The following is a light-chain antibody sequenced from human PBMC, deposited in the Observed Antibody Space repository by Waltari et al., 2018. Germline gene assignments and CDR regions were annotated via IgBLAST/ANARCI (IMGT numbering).Light chain of an antibody. CDR1: QSVPTNY. CDR2: GAS. V-gene: IGKV3-20*01. Sequence: EIVLTQSPGTLSLSPGERATLSCRAAQSVPTNYLAWYQQKPGQAPRLLFYGASRRATGIPDRFSGSGSETDFTLTISRLEPEDSAVYYCQQYGSSSWAFGQGTKVEIK. J-gene: IGKJ1*01. CDR3: QQYGSSSWA.